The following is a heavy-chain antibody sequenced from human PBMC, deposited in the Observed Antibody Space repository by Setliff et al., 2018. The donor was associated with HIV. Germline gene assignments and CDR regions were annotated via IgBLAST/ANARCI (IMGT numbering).Heavy chain of an antibody. CDR3: TTDADIDLYYYDSSGYYPFDH. D-gene: IGHD3-22*01. V-gene: IGHV3-7*01. CDR1: GFTFSNFW. Sequence: PGGSLRLSCATSGFTFSNFWMTWVRQAPGKGLEWVANIKEDGSETFYVDSVKGRFTMSRDNAKNLVYLEMNSLKVEDTAVYYCTTDADIDLYYYDSSGYYPFDHWGQGTLVTVSS. CDR2: IKEDGSET. J-gene: IGHJ4*02.